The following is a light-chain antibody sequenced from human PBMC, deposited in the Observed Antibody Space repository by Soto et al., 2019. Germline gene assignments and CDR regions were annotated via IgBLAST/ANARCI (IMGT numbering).Light chain of an antibody. J-gene: IGKJ1*01. Sequence: DIQMTQSPSTLSASVGDRVTITCRATQSISTSLAWYQQKPGKAPNLLISGASNLESGVPSRFSGSGSGTEFTLTISCLQPDDFSSYYCQQYYTYSTFGQGTKVEIK. CDR1: QSISTS. CDR2: GAS. CDR3: QQYYTYST. V-gene: IGKV1-5*01.